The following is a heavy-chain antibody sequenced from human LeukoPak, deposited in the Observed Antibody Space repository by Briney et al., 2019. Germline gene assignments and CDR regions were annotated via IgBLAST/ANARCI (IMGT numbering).Heavy chain of an antibody. CDR1: GFTFSTSG. CDR2: ISAGGNDK. CDR3: AKVGIGGTRKHGMDV. Sequence: GGSLKLSCAASGFTFSTSGMTWVRQAPGKGLEWVSFISAGGNDKTYADSVKARFRMLRDNSENANTMCLHMGSLTAEETAGYYIAKVGIGGTRKHGMDVWGEGATVTVSS. D-gene: IGHD3-16*01. J-gene: IGHJ6*04. V-gene: IGHV3-23*01.